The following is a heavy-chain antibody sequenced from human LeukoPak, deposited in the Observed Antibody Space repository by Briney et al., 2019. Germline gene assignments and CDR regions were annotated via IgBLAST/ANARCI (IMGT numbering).Heavy chain of an antibody. CDR1: GFAFGDYD. Sequence: GGSLRLSCTASGFAFGDYDMNWFRQAPGKGLEWVGFIRSKLYGGTTEYAASVKGRFTISRDDSKSIAYLQMNSLKTEDTAVYYCTRDTPRIAAAGPYYYYYYMDVWGKGTTVTVSS. D-gene: IGHD6-13*01. V-gene: IGHV3-49*03. CDR2: IRSKLYGGTT. J-gene: IGHJ6*03. CDR3: TRDTPRIAAAGPYYYYYYMDV.